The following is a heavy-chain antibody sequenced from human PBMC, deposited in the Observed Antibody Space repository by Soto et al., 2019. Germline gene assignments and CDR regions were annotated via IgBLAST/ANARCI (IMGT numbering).Heavy chain of an antibody. CDR1: GFTFSSYG. D-gene: IGHD4-17*01. V-gene: IGHV3-30*18. CDR2: ISYDGSNK. J-gene: IGHJ6*02. Sequence: GGSLRLSCAASGFTFSSYGMHWVRQAPGKGLEWVAVISYDGSNKYYADSVKGRFTISRDNSKNTLYLQMNSLRAEDTAVYYCAKGATAGDYYYYYGMDVWGQGTTVTVSS. CDR3: AKGATAGDYYYYYGMDV.